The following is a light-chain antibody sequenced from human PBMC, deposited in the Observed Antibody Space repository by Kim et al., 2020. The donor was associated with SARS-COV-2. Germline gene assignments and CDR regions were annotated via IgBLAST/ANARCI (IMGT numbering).Light chain of an antibody. Sequence: SPSVGYRVTITCRSSQGISSDLSGYQQKPGKAPKLLIYAASTLQSGVPSRVSGSGSGTDFTLTISSLQPEDVATYYCQQLNSYPYTFGQGTKLEI. CDR3: QQLNSYPYT. J-gene: IGKJ2*01. CDR1: QGISSD. V-gene: IGKV1-9*01. CDR2: AAS.